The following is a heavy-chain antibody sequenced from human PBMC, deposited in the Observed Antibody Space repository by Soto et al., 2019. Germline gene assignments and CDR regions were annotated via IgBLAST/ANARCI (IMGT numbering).Heavy chain of an antibody. Sequence: EVHLVESGGGLVKPGGSLRLSCVAAGFTFSDYSMNWMLEAPGKGLEWVASISSDNNYIYYRDSVEGRFTISRDTAKKSPYLQVTNLGAEDTAVYYCARERTCTGASCYGGGDYWGQGTLVTVSS. D-gene: IGHD2-15*01. CDR2: ISSDNNYI. J-gene: IGHJ4*02. V-gene: IGHV3-21*01. CDR3: ARERTCTGASCYGGGDY. CDR1: GFTFSDYS.